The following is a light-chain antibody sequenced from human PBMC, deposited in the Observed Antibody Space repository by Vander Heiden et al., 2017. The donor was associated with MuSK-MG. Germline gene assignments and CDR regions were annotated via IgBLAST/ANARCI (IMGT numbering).Light chain of an antibody. CDR2: GTN. Sequence: QTVVTQEPSFSVSPGGTVTLTCGLSSGSVSTNYYPSWYQQTPGQAPLILIYGTNTRSSGVPDRGSGSILGNKAALNITGAQADDESDYDCVLSMSSGMVVCGGGTKMTVL. J-gene: IGLJ2*01. CDR1: SGSVSTNYY. V-gene: IGLV8-61*01. CDR3: VLSMSSGMVV.